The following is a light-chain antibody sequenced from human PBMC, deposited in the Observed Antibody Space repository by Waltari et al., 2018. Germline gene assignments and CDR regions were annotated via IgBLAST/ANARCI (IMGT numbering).Light chain of an antibody. V-gene: IGKV3-15*01. CDR1: QSVSSN. Sequence: EIVLTQSPATLSVSPGERATLPCRASQSVSSNLAWYQQKPGQAPRPLIHGASTRATGIPARFSGSGSGTEFTLTISSLQSEDLAVYYCLQYNNWWTFGQGTKVEIK. J-gene: IGKJ1*01. CDR3: LQYNNWWT. CDR2: GAS.